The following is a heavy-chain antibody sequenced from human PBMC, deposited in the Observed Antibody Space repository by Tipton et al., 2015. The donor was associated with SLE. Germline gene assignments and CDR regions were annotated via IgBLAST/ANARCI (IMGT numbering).Heavy chain of an antibody. D-gene: IGHD1-26*01. CDR2: VYRTA. CDR1: GYSISSGYY. V-gene: IGHV4-38-2*01. CDR3: ARFHLKSYYEFDS. Sequence: TLSLTCAVSGYSISSGYYWGWIRQPPGKGLEWIGIVYRTAYYNPSLKSRVTVSVDTSENQLSLKLTSVTAADTAVYYCARFHLKSYYEFDSWGQGTLVTVSS. J-gene: IGHJ5*01.